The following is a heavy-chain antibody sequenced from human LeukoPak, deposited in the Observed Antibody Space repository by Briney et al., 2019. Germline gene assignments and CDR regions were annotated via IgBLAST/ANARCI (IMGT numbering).Heavy chain of an antibody. CDR3: ARGGYDSDFDY. J-gene: IGHJ4*02. CDR1: GGSISTYY. D-gene: IGHD3-3*01. CDR2: IYFTGRT. V-gene: IGHV4-59*01. Sequence: SETLSLTCTVSGGSISTYYWSWIRLPPGKGLEWIAYIYFTGRTQYNPSLKSRVTISEDASKNQFSLRLSSVTPADTAVYYCARGGYDSDFDYWGQGTLVTVSS.